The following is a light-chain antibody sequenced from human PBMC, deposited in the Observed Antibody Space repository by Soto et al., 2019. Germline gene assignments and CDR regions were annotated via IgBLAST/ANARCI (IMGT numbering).Light chain of an antibody. CDR1: QGISSY. J-gene: IGKJ5*01. V-gene: IGKV1-9*01. CDR3: QQLNSYPRST. Sequence: DIQLTQSPSFLSASVGDRVTITCRASQGISSYLAWCQQKPGKAPKLLIYAASTLQSGVPSRFSGSGSGTEFTLTISSLQPEDFATYYCQQLNSYPRSTFGQGTRLEIK. CDR2: AAS.